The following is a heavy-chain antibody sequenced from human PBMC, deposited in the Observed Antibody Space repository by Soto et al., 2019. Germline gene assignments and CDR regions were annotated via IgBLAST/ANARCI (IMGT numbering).Heavy chain of an antibody. CDR2: FDPEDGET. CDR3: ARDRGLEVYYYGMDV. Sequence: GASVKVSCKVSGYTLTDLSMHWVRQAPGKGLEWMGGFDPEDGETIYAQKFQGRVTITADESTSTAYMELSSLRSEDTAVYYCARDRGLEVYYYGMDVWGQGTTVTVSS. CDR1: GYTLTDLS. D-gene: IGHD1-26*01. J-gene: IGHJ6*02. V-gene: IGHV1-24*01.